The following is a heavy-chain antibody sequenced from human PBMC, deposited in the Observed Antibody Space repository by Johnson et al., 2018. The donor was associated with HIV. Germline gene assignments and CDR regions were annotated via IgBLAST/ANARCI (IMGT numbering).Heavy chain of an antibody. Sequence: VQLVESGGGLVQPGGSLRLSCAASGFTFSSYAMHWVRQAPGKGLEWVAVISYDGSNKYYADSVKGRITISRDNSKNTLYLQMNSLRAEDTAVYYCARGGLGDYVVAFDIWGQGTMVSVS. CDR1: GFTFSSYA. CDR2: ISYDGSNK. J-gene: IGHJ3*02. CDR3: ARGGLGDYVVAFDI. D-gene: IGHD4-17*01. V-gene: IGHV3-30-3*01.